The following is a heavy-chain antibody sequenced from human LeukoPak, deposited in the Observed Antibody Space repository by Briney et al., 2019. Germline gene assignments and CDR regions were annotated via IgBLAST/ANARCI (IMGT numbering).Heavy chain of an antibody. CDR1: IFTFSTSA. Sequence: GGSLRLSCAASIFTFSTSAMSWVRQAPGKGLEWVSAISGSGANTYYVDSVKGRFTISRDNSKNTLYLEMSSLRSDDTAVYYCAKESQTYYDIMTGYPNYYFDYWGQGTLVTVSS. J-gene: IGHJ4*02. CDR3: AKESQTYYDIMTGYPNYYFDY. CDR2: ISGSGANT. D-gene: IGHD3-9*01. V-gene: IGHV3-23*01.